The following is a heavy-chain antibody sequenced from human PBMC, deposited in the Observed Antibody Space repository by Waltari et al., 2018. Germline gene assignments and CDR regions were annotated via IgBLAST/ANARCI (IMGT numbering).Heavy chain of an antibody. Sequence: QVQLVESGGGVVRPGRSLRLSCAASGFTFSSYGMHWVRQAPGKVLEWVAVISYDGSNKTYADSVKGQFTISRDNSKNTLYLQMNSLRAEDTAVYYCAKDRGVRGGCLENWGQGTLVTVSS. CDR1: GFTFSSYG. J-gene: IGHJ1*01. CDR2: ISYDGSNK. V-gene: IGHV3-30*18. D-gene: IGHD3-10*01. CDR3: AKDRGVRGGCLEN.